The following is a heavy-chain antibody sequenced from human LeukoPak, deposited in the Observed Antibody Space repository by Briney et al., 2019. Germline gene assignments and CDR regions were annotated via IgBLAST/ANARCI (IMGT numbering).Heavy chain of an antibody. J-gene: IGHJ5*02. V-gene: IGHV4-30-2*01. Sequence: PSETLSLTCAVSGGSISSGGYSWSWIRQPPGKGLEWIGYIYHSGSTYYNPSLKSRVTISVDGSKNQFSLKLSSVTAADTAVYYCARGRSGLLWFGEPWGQGTLVTVSS. CDR1: GGSISSGGYS. D-gene: IGHD3-10*01. CDR2: IYHSGST. CDR3: ARGRSGLLWFGEP.